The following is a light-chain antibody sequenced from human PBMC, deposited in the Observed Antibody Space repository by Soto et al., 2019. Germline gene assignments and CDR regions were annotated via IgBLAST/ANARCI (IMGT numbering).Light chain of an antibody. CDR2: DNT. CDR1: SSNLGARFD. V-gene: IGLV1-40*01. J-gene: IGLJ2*01. CDR3: QSYDTAMGGLIV. Sequence: QSVLTQPPSVSGAPGQSVTISCTGTSSNLGARFDVHWFQQLPGTAPRLLIYDNTHRASGLPARFSASRSGASASLAITGLQAEDEADFYCQSYDTAMGGLIVFGGGTKLTVL.